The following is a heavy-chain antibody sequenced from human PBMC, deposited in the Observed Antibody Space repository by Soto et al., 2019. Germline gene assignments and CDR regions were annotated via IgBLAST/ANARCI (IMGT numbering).Heavy chain of an antibody. V-gene: IGHV1-3*01. CDR3: ARAGYSSGWDSYFDY. CDR2: INVGNDKT. Sequence: QVRLVQSGAEVKKPGASVKVSCKTSGYTFTSYAMHWVRQAPGHRLEWMGWINVGNDKTKYSQKFQGRVTITRGTSASTAYMELSSLRFEDTAVYYCARAGYSSGWDSYFDYWGQGTLVTVSS. CDR1: GYTFTSYA. D-gene: IGHD6-19*01. J-gene: IGHJ4*02.